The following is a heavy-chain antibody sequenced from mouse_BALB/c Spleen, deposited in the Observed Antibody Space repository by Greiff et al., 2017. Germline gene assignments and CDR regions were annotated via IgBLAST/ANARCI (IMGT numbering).Heavy chain of an antibody. CDR3: AREADGGDFDY. D-gene: IGHD2-3*01. Sequence: EVQLVESGPGLVKPSQSLSLTCTVTGYSITSDYAWNWIRQFPGNKLEWMGYISYSGSTSYNPSLKSRISITRDTSKNQFFLQLNSVTTEDTATYYCAREADGGDFDYWGQGTTLTVSS. J-gene: IGHJ2*01. CDR1: GYSITSDYA. V-gene: IGHV3-2*02. CDR2: ISYSGST.